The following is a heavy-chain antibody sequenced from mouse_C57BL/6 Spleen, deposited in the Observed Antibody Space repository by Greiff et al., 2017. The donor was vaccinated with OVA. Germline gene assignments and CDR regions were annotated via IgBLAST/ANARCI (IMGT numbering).Heavy chain of an antibody. CDR2: IDPNSGGS. Sequence: VQLQQSGAALVKPGASVKLSCKASGYPFTSYWMPWVKQRPGRGLEWIGRIDPNSGGSKYNEKFKSMATLTVDKPSSTAYMQLSSLTSEDSAVYECAKDYGSSYYVDYWGQGTTLTVSS. J-gene: IGHJ2*01. CDR3: AKDYGSSYYVDY. V-gene: IGHV1-72*01. CDR1: GYPFTSYW. D-gene: IGHD1-1*01.